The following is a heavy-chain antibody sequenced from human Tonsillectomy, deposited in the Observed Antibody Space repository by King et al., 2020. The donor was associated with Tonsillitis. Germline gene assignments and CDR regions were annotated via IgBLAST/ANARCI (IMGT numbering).Heavy chain of an antibody. CDR2: IYYSGST. CDR1: GGSISSYY. V-gene: IGHV4-59*01. CDR3: ARDREWELGGAFDI. Sequence: QLQESGPGLVKPSETLSLTCTVSGGSISSYYWSWIRQPPGKGLEWIWYIYYSGSTNYNPSLKSRVTISVDTSKNQFSLKLSSVTAADTAVYYCARDREWELGGAFDIWGQGTMVTVSS. J-gene: IGHJ3*02. D-gene: IGHD1-26*01.